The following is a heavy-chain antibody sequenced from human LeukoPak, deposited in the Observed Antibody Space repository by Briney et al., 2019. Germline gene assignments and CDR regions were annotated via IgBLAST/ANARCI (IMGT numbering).Heavy chain of an antibody. CDR1: GNYW. J-gene: IGHJ4*02. V-gene: IGHV3-23*01. CDR3: AKVLSSAVGRGFDY. CDR2: ISGSGGST. D-gene: IGHD3-22*01. Sequence: GGSLRLSCAASGNYWMHWVRQAPGKGLEWVSAISGSGGSTYFADPVKGRFTISRDSSKSTLYLQMDSLRAEDTAVYFCAKVLSSAVGRGFDYWGRGTLVTVSS.